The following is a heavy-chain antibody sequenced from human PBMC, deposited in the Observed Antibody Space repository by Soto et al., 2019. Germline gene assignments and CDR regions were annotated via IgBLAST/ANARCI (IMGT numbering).Heavy chain of an antibody. Sequence: GGSLRLSCAASGFTFSSYGMHWVRQAPGKGLEWVAVISYDGSNKYYADSVKGRFTISRDNSKNTLYLQMNSLRAEDTAVYYCAKGRDYIWGSYSSYFDYWGQGTLVTVSS. V-gene: IGHV3-30*18. CDR2: ISYDGSNK. CDR1: GFTFSSYG. J-gene: IGHJ4*02. CDR3: AKGRDYIWGSYSSYFDY. D-gene: IGHD3-16*01.